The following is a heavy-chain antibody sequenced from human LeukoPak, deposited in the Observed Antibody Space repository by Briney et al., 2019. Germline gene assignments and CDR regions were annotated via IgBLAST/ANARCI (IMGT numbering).Heavy chain of an antibody. CDR3: ATYFDWLDY. CDR2: IYYSGST. CDR1: SGSISSHY. V-gene: IGHV4-59*11. D-gene: IGHD3-9*01. J-gene: IGHJ4*02. Sequence: TETLSLTCTVSSGSISSHYWSWIRQPPGKGLEWIGYIYYSGSTNYNPSLKSRVTISVDTSKNQFSLKLSSVTAADTAVYYCATYFDWLDYWGQGTLVTVSS.